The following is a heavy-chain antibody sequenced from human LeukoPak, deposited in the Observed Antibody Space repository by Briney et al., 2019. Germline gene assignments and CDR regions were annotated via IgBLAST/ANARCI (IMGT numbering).Heavy chain of an antibody. V-gene: IGHV3-30*02. CDR1: GFTFNNYG. J-gene: IGHJ4*02. CDR3: AKDLEMATIRAFDY. CDR2: IRHDGTNK. Sequence: PGGSLRLSCAASGFTFNNYGMHWVRQAPGKGLEWVAFIRHDGTNKYYADSVKGRFTISRDNSKDTLYLQMNSLRAEDTAVYYCAKDLEMATIRAFDYWGQGTLVTVSS. D-gene: IGHD5-24*01.